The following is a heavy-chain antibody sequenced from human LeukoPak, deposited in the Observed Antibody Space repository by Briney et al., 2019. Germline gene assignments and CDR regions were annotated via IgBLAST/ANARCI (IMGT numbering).Heavy chain of an antibody. V-gene: IGHV1-2*06. CDR2: INPNSGGT. CDR1: GYTFTGYY. D-gene: IGHD3-22*01. J-gene: IGHJ3*02. CDR3: AREKGYYYDSSGYPRPDAFDI. Sequence: ASVKVSCKASGYTFTGYYMHWVRQAPGQGLEWMGRINPNSGGTNYAQKFQGRVTMTRDTSISTAYMELSSLRSEDTAVYYCAREKGYYYDSSGYPRPDAFDIWGQGTMVTVSS.